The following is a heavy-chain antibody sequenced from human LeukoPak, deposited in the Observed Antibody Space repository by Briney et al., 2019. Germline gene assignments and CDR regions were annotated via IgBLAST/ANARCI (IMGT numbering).Heavy chain of an antibody. CDR2: TSARNDDT. Sequence: ASVKVSCKASGYTFTSYGISWVRQAPGQGLEWMGWTSARNDDTSYAETLQGRLTMTTDISTSTAYMELTSLRSDDTAVYYCARDWDSRNDYFDPWGQGTLVIVSS. CDR3: ARDWDSRNDYFDP. J-gene: IGHJ4*02. V-gene: IGHV1-18*01. CDR1: GYTFTSYG. D-gene: IGHD1-1*01.